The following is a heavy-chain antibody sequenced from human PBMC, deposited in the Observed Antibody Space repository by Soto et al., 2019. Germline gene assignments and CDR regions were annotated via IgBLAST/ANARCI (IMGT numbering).Heavy chain of an antibody. CDR1: GGSISSGGYY. Sequence: PSETLSLTCTVSGGSISSGGYYWSWIRQHPGKGLEWIGYIYYSGTTYYTYYNPSLKSRVTISVDTSKNQFSLKLSSVTAADTAVYYCAREPLTWVQGTLVTVSS. CDR3: AREPLT. CDR2: IYYSGTTYYT. V-gene: IGHV4-31*03. J-gene: IGHJ4*02.